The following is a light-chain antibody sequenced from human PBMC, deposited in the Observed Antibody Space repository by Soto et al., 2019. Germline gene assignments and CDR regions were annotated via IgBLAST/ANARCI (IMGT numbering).Light chain of an antibody. J-gene: IGKJ4*01. CDR1: HDISSC. Sequence: IQVTQSPSSVSASVGDRVTITCRASHDISSCLSCYPQKPGTATKLLIYAPSSLQSGVPSRFSGSGSGTDFSLTIPSPHREDFESYYCQQANSFPLTSGGGTNVDIK. V-gene: IGKV1-12*01. CDR2: APS. CDR3: QQANSFPLT.